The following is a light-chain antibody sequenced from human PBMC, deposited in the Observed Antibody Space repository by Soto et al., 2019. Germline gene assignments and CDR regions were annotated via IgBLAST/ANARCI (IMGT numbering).Light chain of an antibody. Sequence: EIVLTHSPGTLSFSPLYIATLSFSSSQRVSTFLAWYQQRPGQAPRLLIYDASYRATGIPDRFSGSGSGTDFTLTISRLEPEDFAVYYCKQYGSSPNFGQGTRLEIK. V-gene: IGKV3-20*01. CDR1: QRVSTF. J-gene: IGKJ5*01. CDR3: KQYGSSPN. CDR2: DAS.